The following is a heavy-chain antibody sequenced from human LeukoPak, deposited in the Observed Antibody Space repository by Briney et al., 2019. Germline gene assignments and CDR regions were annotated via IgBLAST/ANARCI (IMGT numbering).Heavy chain of an antibody. Sequence: ASVKVSCKASGYTFTGYYMHWVRQAPGQGLEWMGWINPNSGGTNYAQKFQGRVTMTRDTSISTAYMELSRLRSDDTAVYYCASSYGSSTYYYYYMDVWGKGTTVTVSS. CDR1: GYTFTGYY. CDR2: INPNSGGT. V-gene: IGHV1-2*02. D-gene: IGHD2-2*01. J-gene: IGHJ6*03. CDR3: ASSYGSSTYYYYYMDV.